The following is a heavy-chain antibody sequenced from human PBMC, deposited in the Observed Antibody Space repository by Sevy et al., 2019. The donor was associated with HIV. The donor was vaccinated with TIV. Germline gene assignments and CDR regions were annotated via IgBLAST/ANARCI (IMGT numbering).Heavy chain of an antibody. Sequence: GGSLRLSCAATGFTFSNYAMHWVRQAPGKGMEWVAIIWSDGAYQYHGDSVKGRFTISRDNSKNTLYLQMNNVRVEDTAVYYCARGGYYYDNAAYYALDSWGQGTLVTASS. D-gene: IGHD3-22*01. CDR2: IWSDGAYQ. CDR1: GFTFSNYA. V-gene: IGHV3-33*01. CDR3: ARGGYYYDNAAYYALDS. J-gene: IGHJ4*02.